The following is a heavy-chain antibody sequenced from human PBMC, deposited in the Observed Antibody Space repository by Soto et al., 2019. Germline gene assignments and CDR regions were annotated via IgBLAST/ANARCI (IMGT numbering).Heavy chain of an antibody. CDR1: RFTFSTYE. D-gene: IGHD3-3*01. Sequence: GGSLRLSCAASRFTFSTYEMHWVRQAPGKGLEWVSCISSSGSSVYYADSVKGRFTISRDNAKNSLYLQMNSLRAEDTAVYYCARDWAIFGVVAPVMDVWGQGTTVTVSS. CDR3: ARDWAIFGVVAPVMDV. V-gene: IGHV3-48*03. J-gene: IGHJ6*02. CDR2: ISSSGSSV.